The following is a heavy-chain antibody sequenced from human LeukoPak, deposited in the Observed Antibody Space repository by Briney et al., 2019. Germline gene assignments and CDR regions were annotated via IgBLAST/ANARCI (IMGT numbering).Heavy chain of an antibody. CDR3: ARAHSIASYYYGVDV. CDR2: IYYSGST. D-gene: IGHD2/OR15-2a*01. V-gene: IGHV4-38-2*01. J-gene: IGHJ6*02. Sequence: LRLSCAAPGFTFSDYYWGWIRQPPGKELEWIGSIYYSGSTYYSPSLTSRVTVSVDTSENQFSLKLSSVTAADTAVYYCARAHSIASYYYGVDVWGQGTTVTVSS. CDR1: GFTFSDYY.